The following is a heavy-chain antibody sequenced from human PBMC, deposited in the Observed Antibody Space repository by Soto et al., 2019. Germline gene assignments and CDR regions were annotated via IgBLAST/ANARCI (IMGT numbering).Heavy chain of an antibody. Sequence: SGPTLVNPTQTLTLTCTFSGFSLSTSGVGVGWIRQPPGKALEWLALIYWNDDKRYSPSLKSRLTITKDTSKNQVVLTMTNMDPVDTATYYCAHRSDSSSWYYYYYGMDVWGQGTTVTVSS. CDR1: GFSLSTSGVG. J-gene: IGHJ6*02. V-gene: IGHV2-5*01. CDR3: AHRSDSSSWYYYYYGMDV. D-gene: IGHD6-13*01. CDR2: IYWNDDK.